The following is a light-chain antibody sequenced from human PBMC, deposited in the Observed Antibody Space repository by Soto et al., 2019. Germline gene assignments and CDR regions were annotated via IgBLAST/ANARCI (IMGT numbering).Light chain of an antibody. CDR3: SVDTRTCTYV. CDR2: DVS. CDR1: IDDVTAYYR. Sequence: HSALTQPPSVSGSPGQSVTISCSGTIDDVTAYYRVSWYQQTPGTAPKLLIYDVSNRPSGVPDRFSGSRSGNTASLTISGLQADDLGYYYCSVDTRTCTYVLGTETKLTVL. J-gene: IGLJ1*01. V-gene: IGLV2-18*01.